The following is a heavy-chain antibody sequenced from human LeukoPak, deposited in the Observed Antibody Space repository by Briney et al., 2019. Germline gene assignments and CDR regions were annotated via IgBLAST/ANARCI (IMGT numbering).Heavy chain of an antibody. J-gene: IGHJ6*03. CDR3: ARSGPDSSGSYYHYYYMDV. Sequence: SETLSLTCTVSGGSISSYYWSWIRQPPGKGLEWIGYIYYSGSTNYNPSLKSRVTISVDTSKNQFSLKLSSVTAADTAVYYCARSGPDSSGSYYHYYYMDVWGKGTTVTVSS. D-gene: IGHD3-22*01. CDR2: IYYSGST. CDR1: GGSISSYY. V-gene: IGHV4-59*01.